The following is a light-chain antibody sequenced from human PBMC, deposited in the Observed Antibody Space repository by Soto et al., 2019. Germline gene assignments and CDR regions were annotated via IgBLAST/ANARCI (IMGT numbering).Light chain of an antibody. CDR3: QQYGSSPWT. J-gene: IGKJ1*01. CDR2: DAS. V-gene: IGKV3-20*01. CDR1: QSIRTS. Sequence: IVMTQSPATLSVSPAETSTLSSRASQSIRTSLAWYQQKPGQAPRLVIFDASNRANGVPARFGGSGSGTDFTLTISRLEPADFAVYYCQQYGSSPWTFGQGTKVDI.